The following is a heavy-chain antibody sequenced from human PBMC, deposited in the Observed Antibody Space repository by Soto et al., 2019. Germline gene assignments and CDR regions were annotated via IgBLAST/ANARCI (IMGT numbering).Heavy chain of an antibody. D-gene: IGHD6-19*01. CDR3: AHDRELASTGWYGSDYFES. CDR1: GFSLTSSGVG. J-gene: IGHJ4*02. Sequence: QITLKESGPTLVKPTQTLTLKCSFSGFSLTSSGVGVNWIRQPPGKALEWLAVIYWDDDKRYSPSLKSRLSITKDTAKNQVVLTMTNMDPLDTATYYCAHDRELASTGWYGSDYFESRGQGILVTVSS. CDR2: IYWDDDK. V-gene: IGHV2-5*02.